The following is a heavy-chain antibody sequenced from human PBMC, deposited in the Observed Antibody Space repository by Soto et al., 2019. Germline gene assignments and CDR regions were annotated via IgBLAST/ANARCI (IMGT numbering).Heavy chain of an antibody. Sequence: PSETLSLTCAVYGGSFSGYYWSWIRQPPGKGLEWIGEINHSGSTNSNPSLKSRVTVSVDTSKNQFSLRLISVTAADTAVYYCARGPYCSGGSCYSKWFDPWGQGTLVTVSS. CDR2: INHSGST. CDR3: ARGPYCSGGSCYSKWFDP. D-gene: IGHD2-15*01. V-gene: IGHV4-34*01. J-gene: IGHJ5*02. CDR1: GGSFSGYY.